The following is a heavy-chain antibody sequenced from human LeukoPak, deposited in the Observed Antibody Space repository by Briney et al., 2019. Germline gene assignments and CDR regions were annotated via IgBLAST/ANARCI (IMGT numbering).Heavy chain of an antibody. J-gene: IGHJ4*02. CDR2: IYYSGST. CDR1: GGSISSSSYY. CDR3: ARDEGSAYPFDY. Sequence: PSETLSLTCTVSGGSISSSSYYWGWIRQPPGKGLEWIGSIYYSGSTYYNPSLKSRVTISVDTSKNQFSLNLNSVTAAGTAVYFCARDEGSAYPFDYWGQGTLVTVSS. D-gene: IGHD3-22*01. V-gene: IGHV4-39*07.